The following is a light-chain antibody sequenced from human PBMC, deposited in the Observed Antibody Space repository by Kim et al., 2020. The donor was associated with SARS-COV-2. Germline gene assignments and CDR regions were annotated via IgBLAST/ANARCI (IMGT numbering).Light chain of an antibody. Sequence: LAASVGDKITITRRASQTIGNYLNWYQHKLGKAPSLLIYAASSLQSGVPSRFSGSGSGTDFTLTISSLQPEDFATYFCQQSYGDHAFGQGTKLEI. CDR3: QQSYGDHA. CDR1: QTIGNY. V-gene: IGKV1-39*01. CDR2: AAS. J-gene: IGKJ2*01.